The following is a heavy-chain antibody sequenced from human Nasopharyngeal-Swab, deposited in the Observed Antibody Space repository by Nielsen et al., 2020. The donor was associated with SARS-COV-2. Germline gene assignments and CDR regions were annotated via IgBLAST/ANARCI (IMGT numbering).Heavy chain of an antibody. CDR3: TRGRVASGEFSDY. D-gene: IGHD3-10*01. V-gene: IGHV3-49*04. J-gene: IGHJ4*02. CDR2: IRSKAYGGTT. Sequence: GESLKISCTASGFTFGDYAMSWVRQAPGKGLEWVGFIRSKAYGGTTEYAASVKGRFTISRDDSKSIAYLQMNSLKTEDTALYYCTRGRVASGEFSDYWGQGTLVTVSS. CDR1: GFTFGDYA.